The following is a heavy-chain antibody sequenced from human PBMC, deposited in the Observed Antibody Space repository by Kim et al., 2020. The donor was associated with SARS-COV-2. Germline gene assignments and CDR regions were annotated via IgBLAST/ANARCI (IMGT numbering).Heavy chain of an antibody. CDR2: IYYSGST. Sequence: SETLSLTCTVSGGSISSSSYYWGWIRQPPGKGLEWIGSIYYSGSTYYNPSLKSRVTISVDTSKNQFSLKLSSVTAADTAVYYCARTDFWSDPLIRSELYYFDYWGQGTLVTVSS. V-gene: IGHV4-39*01. J-gene: IGHJ4*02. D-gene: IGHD3-3*01. CDR1: GGSISSSSYY. CDR3: ARTDFWSDPLIRSELYYFDY.